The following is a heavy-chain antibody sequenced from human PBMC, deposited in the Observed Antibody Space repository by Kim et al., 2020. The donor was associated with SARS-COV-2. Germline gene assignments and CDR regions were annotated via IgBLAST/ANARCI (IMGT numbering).Heavy chain of an antibody. CDR3: ARDSSDAFDI. J-gene: IGHJ3*02. CDR2: IYYSGST. V-gene: IGHV4-31*03. CDR1: GGSISSGGYY. Sequence: SETLSLTCTVSGGSISSGGYYWSWIRQHPGKGLEWIGYIYYSGSTYYNPSLKSRVTISVDTSKNQFSLKLSSVTAADTAVYYCARDSSDAFDIWGQGTMVTVSS. D-gene: IGHD6-13*01.